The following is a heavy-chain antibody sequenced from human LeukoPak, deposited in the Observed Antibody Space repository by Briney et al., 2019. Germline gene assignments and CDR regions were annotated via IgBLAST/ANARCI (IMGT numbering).Heavy chain of an antibody. CDR2: INAGNGNT. Sequence: ASVKVSCKASGYTFTGYAMHWVRQAPGQRLEWMGWINAGNGNTKYSQKFQGRVTITRDTSASTAYMELSSLRSEDTAVYYCARGLRAVAGYYFDYWGQGTLVTVSS. J-gene: IGHJ4*02. CDR1: GYTFTGYA. D-gene: IGHD6-19*01. CDR3: ARGLRAVAGYYFDY. V-gene: IGHV1-3*01.